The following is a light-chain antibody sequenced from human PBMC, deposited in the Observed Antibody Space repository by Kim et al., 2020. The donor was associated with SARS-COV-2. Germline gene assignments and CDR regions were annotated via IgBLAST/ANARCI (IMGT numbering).Light chain of an antibody. V-gene: IGKV1-5*01. CDR1: QSISGW. CDR2: DAS. CDR3: QQYNTYKS. J-gene: IGKJ1*01. Sequence: DIQMTQSPSTLSASVGDRVTITCRASQSISGWLAWYQQKPGKAPKLLIYDASNLESGVPSRFSGSGSGTDFTLTISNLQPDDFATYYCQQYNTYKSFGQGTKVDI.